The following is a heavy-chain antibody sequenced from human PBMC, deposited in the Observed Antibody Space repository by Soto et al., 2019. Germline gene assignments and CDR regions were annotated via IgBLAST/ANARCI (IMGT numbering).Heavy chain of an antibody. V-gene: IGHV3-7*03. CDR2: IKQDGSEK. J-gene: IGHJ5*02. Sequence: GGSLRLSCAASGFTFSSYWMSWVRQAPGKGLEWVANIKQDGSEKYYVDSVKGRFTISRDNAKNSLYLQMNSLRAEDTAVYYCARDSAAGTWWFDPWGQGTLVTVSS. D-gene: IGHD6-19*01. CDR3: ARDSAAGTWWFDP. CDR1: GFTFSSYW.